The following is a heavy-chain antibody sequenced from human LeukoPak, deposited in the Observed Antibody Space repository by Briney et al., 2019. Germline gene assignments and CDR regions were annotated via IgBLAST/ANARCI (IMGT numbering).Heavy chain of an antibody. V-gene: IGHV3-30*02. CDR3: AKENDKSSYYDFWSGGFDY. CDR1: GFTFSSYG. Sequence: GGSLRLSCAASGFTFSSYGMHWVRQAPGKGLEWVAFIRYDGSNKYYADSVKGRFTISRDNSKNTLYLQMNSLRAEDMAVYYCAKENDKSSYYDFWSGGFDYWGQGTLVTVSS. CDR2: IRYDGSNK. D-gene: IGHD3-3*01. J-gene: IGHJ4*02.